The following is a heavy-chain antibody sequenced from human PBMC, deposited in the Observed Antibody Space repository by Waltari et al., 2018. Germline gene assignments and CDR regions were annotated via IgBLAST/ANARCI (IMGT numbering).Heavy chain of an antibody. CDR2: INPDGSEK. J-gene: IGHJ4*02. CDR3: ARDLNWETY. D-gene: IGHD7-27*01. CDR1: GFTFSTCW. Sequence: EVQLVESGGGLVQPGGSLRLSCAASGFTFSTCWMTWVRQRPGKGLEGVANINPDGSEKYYVDSVKGRLTISRDHAKNSLYLQINSLRAEDTSVYYCARDLNWETYWGRGALVTVSS. V-gene: IGHV3-7*01.